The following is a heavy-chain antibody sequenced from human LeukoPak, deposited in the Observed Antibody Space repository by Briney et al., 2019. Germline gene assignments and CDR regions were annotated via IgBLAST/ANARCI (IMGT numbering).Heavy chain of an antibody. J-gene: IGHJ4*02. CDR3: ARGLGLWGYCSSTSCYRGEFDY. CDR2: IYYSGST. Sequence: SETLSLTCTVSGGSISSYYWSWIRQPPGKGLEWIGYIYYSGSTNYNPSLKSRVTISVDTSKNQFSLKLSFVTAADTAVYYCARGLGLWGYCSSTSCYRGEFDYWGQGTLVTVSS. V-gene: IGHV4-59*01. D-gene: IGHD2-2*02. CDR1: GGSISSYY.